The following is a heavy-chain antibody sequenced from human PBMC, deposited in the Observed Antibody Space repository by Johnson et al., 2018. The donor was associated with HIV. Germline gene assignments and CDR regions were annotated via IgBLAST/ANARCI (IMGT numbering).Heavy chain of an antibody. CDR2: ISYVETNK. CDR3: AKEDWMPI. V-gene: IGHV3-30-3*01. CDR1: AITFRTYS. D-gene: IGHD3/OR15-3a*01. J-gene: IGHJ3*02. Sequence: QVQLVESGGGVIQPGRSLRLSCAASAITFRTYSMHWVRQPPGKGLEWVAAISYVETNKYYADSVKGRFTISRDNSKNTLYLQMNSLRAEDTAVYYCAKEDWMPIWGQGTMVTVSS.